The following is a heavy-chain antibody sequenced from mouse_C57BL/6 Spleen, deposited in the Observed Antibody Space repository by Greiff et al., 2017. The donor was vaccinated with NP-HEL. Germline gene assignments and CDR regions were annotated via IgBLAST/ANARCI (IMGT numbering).Heavy chain of an antibody. CDR2: ISNGGGST. Sequence: EVKVVESGGGLVQPGGSLKLSCAASGFTFSDYYMYWVRQTPEKRLEWVAYISNGGGSTYYPDTVKGRFTISRDNAKNTLYLQMSRLKSEDTAMYYCARPSYYDYDGGFAYWGQGTLVTVSA. CDR1: GFTFSDYY. D-gene: IGHD2-4*01. J-gene: IGHJ3*01. CDR3: ARPSYYDYDGGFAY. V-gene: IGHV5-12*01.